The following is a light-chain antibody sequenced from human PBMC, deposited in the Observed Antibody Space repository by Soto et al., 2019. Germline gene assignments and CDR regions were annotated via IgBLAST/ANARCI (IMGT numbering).Light chain of an antibody. CDR2: SNN. CDR1: SSNIGSNI. J-gene: IGLJ3*02. V-gene: IGLV1-44*01. Sequence: QSVLTQPPSASGTPGQRVTIYCSGSSSNIGSNIVNWYQLLPGTAPKLLIYSNNQRPSGVPDRFSGSKSGTSASLAISGLQSEDEADYYCAAWDDSLNGPVFGGGTKLTVL. CDR3: AAWDDSLNGPV.